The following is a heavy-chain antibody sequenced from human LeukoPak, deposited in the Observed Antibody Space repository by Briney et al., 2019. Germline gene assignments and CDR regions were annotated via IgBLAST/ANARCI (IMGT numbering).Heavy chain of an antibody. Sequence: PSETLSLTCAVYGGSFSGYYWSWLRQPPGKGLEWIGEINHSGSTNYNPSLKGRVTISVDTSKNQFSLKLSSVTAADKAVYYCARGRGYYYGSGSYNSPNWFDPWGQGTLVTVSS. J-gene: IGHJ5*02. V-gene: IGHV4-34*01. CDR1: GGSFSGYY. D-gene: IGHD3-10*01. CDR2: INHSGST. CDR3: ARGRGYYYGSGSYNSPNWFDP.